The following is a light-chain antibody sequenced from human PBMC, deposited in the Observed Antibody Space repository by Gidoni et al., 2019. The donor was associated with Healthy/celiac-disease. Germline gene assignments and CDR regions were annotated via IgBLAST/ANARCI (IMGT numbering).Light chain of an antibody. V-gene: IGLV3-21*02. CDR1: NIGSKS. CDR3: QVWDSSSDPHYV. J-gene: IGLJ1*01. Sequence: SYVLTHPPSVSVAPEQPARITCGGNNIGSKSVHWYQQKPGQAPVLVVYDDSDRPSGIPERFSGSNSGNTATLTISRVEAGDEADYYCQVWDSSSDPHYVFGTGTKVTVL. CDR2: DDS.